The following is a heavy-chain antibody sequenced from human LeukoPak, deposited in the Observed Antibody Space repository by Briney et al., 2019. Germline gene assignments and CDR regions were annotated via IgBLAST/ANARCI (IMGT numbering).Heavy chain of an antibody. CDR2: IYTSGST. V-gene: IGHV4-39*07. CDR3: ARDEHSYGSFDY. CDR1: GGSISSSSYY. J-gene: IGHJ4*02. D-gene: IGHD5-18*01. Sequence: PSETLSLTCTVSGGSISSSSYYWGWIGQPPGKGLEWIGRIYTSGSTNYNPSLKSRVTMSVDTSKNQFSLKLSSVTAADTAVYYCARDEHSYGSFDYWGQGTLVTVSS.